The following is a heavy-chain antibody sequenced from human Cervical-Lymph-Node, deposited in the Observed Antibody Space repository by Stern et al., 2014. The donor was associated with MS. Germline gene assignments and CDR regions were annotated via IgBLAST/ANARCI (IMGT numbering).Heavy chain of an antibody. CDR3: ARQTTAWASDV. J-gene: IGHJ4*02. CDR1: GYTFSIYW. Sequence: MQLVQSGAELIRPGESLKISCKGSGYTFSIYWIAWVRQMPGKGLEWMGIIYPGDSETRYSPSVQGQVTMSADKSTSTAYLQWSSLNASDTAMYFCARQTTAWASDVWGQGTLVTVSS. V-gene: IGHV5-51*01. CDR2: IYPGDSET. D-gene: IGHD1-14*01.